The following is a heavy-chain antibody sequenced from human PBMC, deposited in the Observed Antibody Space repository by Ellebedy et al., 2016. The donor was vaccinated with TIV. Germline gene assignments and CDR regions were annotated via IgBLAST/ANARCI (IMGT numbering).Heavy chain of an antibody. D-gene: IGHD5-24*01. CDR1: GGSISSYY. Sequence: MPSETLSLTCTVSGGSISSYYWSWIRQPPGKGLEWIGYIYYSGSTNYNPSLKSRVTISVDTSKNQFSLKLSSVTAADTAVYYCARSPKRGYREDFDLWGRGTLVTVSS. CDR3: ARSPKRGYREDFDL. J-gene: IGHJ2*01. CDR2: IYYSGST. V-gene: IGHV4-59*01.